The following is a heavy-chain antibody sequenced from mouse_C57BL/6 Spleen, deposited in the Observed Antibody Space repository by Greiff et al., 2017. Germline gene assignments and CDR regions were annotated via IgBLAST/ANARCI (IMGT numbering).Heavy chain of an antibody. CDR3: ARTPYSNHYYAMDY. Sequence: QVQLQQPGAELVKPGASVKLSCKASGYTFTSYWMQWVKQRPGQGLEWIGEIDPSDSYTNYNQKFKGKATLTVDTSSSTAYMQLSSLTSEDSAVYYCARTPYSNHYYAMDYWGQGTSVTVSS. D-gene: IGHD2-5*01. V-gene: IGHV1-50*01. CDR1: GYTFTSYW. J-gene: IGHJ4*01. CDR2: IDPSDSYT.